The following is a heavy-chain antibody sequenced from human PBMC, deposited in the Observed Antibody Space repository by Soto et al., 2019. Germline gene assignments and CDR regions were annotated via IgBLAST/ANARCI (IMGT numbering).Heavy chain of an antibody. Sequence: PGGCLSLSSAASGFSVSSYGIHWVRQVPGKGLEWEGVISYDGRNKYYADSVQGRHTISTDDSKNTLYLPMNSLRAEDTALYHCAKCISEGNYSGTVPFGPWGQGTPVTVSS. V-gene: IGHV3-30*18. CDR1: GFSVSSYG. CDR2: ISYDGRNK. D-gene: IGHD3-10*01. J-gene: IGHJ5*02. CDR3: AKCISEGNYSGTVPFGP.